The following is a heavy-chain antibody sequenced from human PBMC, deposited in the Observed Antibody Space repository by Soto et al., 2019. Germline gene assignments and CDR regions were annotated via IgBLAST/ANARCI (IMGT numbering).Heavy chain of an antibody. V-gene: IGHV4-39*01. D-gene: IGHD6-13*01. Sequence: QLQLQESGPGLVKPSETLSLTCTVSGGSISSSSYYWGWIRQPPGKGLEWIGSIYYSGSTYYNPSLKSRVTISVDTSTNQFSLKLSSVTAADTAVYYCARSYYLAAAGRSWFDPWGQGTLVTVSS. CDR1: GGSISSSSYY. CDR2: IYYSGST. J-gene: IGHJ5*02. CDR3: ARSYYLAAAGRSWFDP.